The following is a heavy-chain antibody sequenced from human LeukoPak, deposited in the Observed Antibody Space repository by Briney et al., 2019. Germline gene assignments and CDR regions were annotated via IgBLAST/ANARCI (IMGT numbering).Heavy chain of an antibody. Sequence: HSQTLSLTCAISGDSVSSNSAAWNWIRRYPSRGLEWLGRTFYRSKWYNDYAVSVKGRITINPDTSKNQFSLQLNSVTPEDTAVYYCARGLYSSSWFYFDYWGQGTLVTVSS. V-gene: IGHV6-1*01. J-gene: IGHJ4*02. CDR3: ARGLYSSSWFYFDY. CDR1: GDSVSSNSAA. CDR2: TFYRSKWYN. D-gene: IGHD6-13*01.